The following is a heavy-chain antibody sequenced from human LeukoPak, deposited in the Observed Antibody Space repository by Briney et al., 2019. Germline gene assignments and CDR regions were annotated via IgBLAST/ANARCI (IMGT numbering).Heavy chain of an antibody. Sequence: GASVKVSCKAFGYTFTNYYMHRVRQAPGQGLEWMGLINPSGHWTSYAQKFQGRVTLTRDVSTSTDYLELSSLRSEDTAVYYCARDNSVRDTAWWFDPWGQGTLVTVSS. D-gene: IGHD2-21*02. CDR1: GYTFTNYY. CDR2: INPSGHWT. J-gene: IGHJ5*02. CDR3: ARDNSVRDTAWWFDP. V-gene: IGHV1-46*01.